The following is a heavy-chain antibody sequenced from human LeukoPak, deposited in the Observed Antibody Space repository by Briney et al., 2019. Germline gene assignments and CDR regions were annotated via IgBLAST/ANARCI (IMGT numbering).Heavy chain of an antibody. J-gene: IGHJ5*02. V-gene: IGHV4-34*01. CDR2: INHSGST. CDR1: GGSFSGYY. D-gene: IGHD3-10*01. Sequence: SSETLSPTCAVYGGSFSGYYWSWIRQPPGKGLEWIGEINHSGSTNYNPSLKSRVTISVDTSKNQFSLKLSSVTAADTAVYYCARGTSPVRYYYRLGFDPWGQGTLVTVSS. CDR3: ARGTSPVRYYYRLGFDP.